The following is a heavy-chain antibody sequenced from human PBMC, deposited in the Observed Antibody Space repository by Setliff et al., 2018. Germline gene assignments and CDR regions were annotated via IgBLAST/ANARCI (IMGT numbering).Heavy chain of an antibody. D-gene: IGHD5-12*01. V-gene: IGHV4-59*12. Sequence: PSETLSLTCTVSGGSISSYYWSWIRQPPGKGLEWIGYIYNSGSTNYNPSLKSRVTISVDTSKNQFSLKLTSMTAADTAVYYCARDQWVRSPPLYFSYSMDVWGQGTTVTVSS. CDR3: ARDQWVRSPPLYFSYSMDV. CDR1: GGSISSYY. CDR2: IYNSGST. J-gene: IGHJ6*02.